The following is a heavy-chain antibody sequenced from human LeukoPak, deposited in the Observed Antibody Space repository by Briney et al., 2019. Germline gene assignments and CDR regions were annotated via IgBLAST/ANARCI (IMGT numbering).Heavy chain of an antibody. Sequence: GVSLRLSCAASGFTCSSYAMSWVREAPARGLEWGSSLRGNGDTFYADSVKGRFTLSRDESRNTVYLQLNILRVEDTAVYYCAKASWASNADAVLWGQGTVVTVSS. CDR3: AKASWASNADAVL. CDR1: GFTCSSYA. D-gene: IGHD1-1*01. V-gene: IGHV3-23*01. CDR2: LRGNGDT. J-gene: IGHJ4*02.